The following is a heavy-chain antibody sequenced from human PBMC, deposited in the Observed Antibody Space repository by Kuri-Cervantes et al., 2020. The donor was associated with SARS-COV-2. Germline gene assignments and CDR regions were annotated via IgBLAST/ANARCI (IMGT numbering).Heavy chain of an antibody. V-gene: IGHV4-59*01. Sequence: GSLRLSCTVSGGSISSYYWSWIRQPPGKGLEWIGYIYYSGSTYYNPSLKSRVTISVDTSKNQFSLKLSSVTAADAAVYYCARAGYSSSWDYYYYYYMDVWGKGTTVTVSS. J-gene: IGHJ6*03. CDR2: IYYSGST. D-gene: IGHD6-13*01. CDR1: GGSISSYY. CDR3: ARAGYSSSWDYYYYYYMDV.